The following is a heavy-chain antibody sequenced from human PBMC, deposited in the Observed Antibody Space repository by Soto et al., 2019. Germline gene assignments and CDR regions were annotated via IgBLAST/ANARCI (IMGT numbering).Heavy chain of an antibody. CDR2: INPSDRTT. V-gene: IGHV1-46*01. Sequence: ASVKVSCKTSGYSFTSYYIHWVRQAPRQGLEWMGIINPSDRTTYYAQKFQGRVTMTSDTSTSTVYMELSSLRSEDTAVYYCASAPTMRGAYVDYWGQGARVTVSS. CDR3: ASAPTMRGAYVDY. J-gene: IGHJ4*02. CDR1: GYSFTSYY.